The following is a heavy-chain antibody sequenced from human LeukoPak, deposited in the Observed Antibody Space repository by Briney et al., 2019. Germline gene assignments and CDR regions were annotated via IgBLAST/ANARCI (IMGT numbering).Heavy chain of an antibody. J-gene: IGHJ4*02. CDR2: IKSKTDGGTT. V-gene: IGHV3-15*01. CDR1: AFTFSSYG. CDR3: TTGRGGSSWPFDY. D-gene: IGHD6-13*01. Sequence: GRSLRLSCAASAFTFSSYGMHWVRQAPGKGLEWVGRIKSKTDGGTTDYAAPVKGRFTISRDDSKNTLYLQMNSLKTEDTAVYYCTTGRGGSSWPFDYWGQGTLVTVSS.